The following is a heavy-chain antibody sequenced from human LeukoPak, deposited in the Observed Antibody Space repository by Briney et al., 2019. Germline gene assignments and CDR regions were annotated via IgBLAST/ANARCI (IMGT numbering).Heavy chain of an antibody. Sequence: GGSLRLSCAASGFTFSSYGMSWVRQAPGKGLEWVSVISGSGGSTYYADSVKGRFTISRDNSKNTLYLQMNSLRAEDTAVYYCAKARVPSGSYRPLFDYWGQGTLVTVSS. D-gene: IGHD1-26*01. V-gene: IGHV3-23*01. CDR2: ISGSGGST. CDR3: AKARVPSGSYRPLFDY. J-gene: IGHJ4*02. CDR1: GFTFSSYG.